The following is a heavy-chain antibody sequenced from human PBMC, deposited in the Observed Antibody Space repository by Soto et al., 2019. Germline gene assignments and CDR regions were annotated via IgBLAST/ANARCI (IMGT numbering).Heavy chain of an antibody. Sequence: GAAVQVSFQASRCTFPVYYMHWLRQAPGQGLEWMGWINPKSGGTMYPQKFQGRVTMTWDTSISTAYMALTRLRSDDTAVYYCARDLAKGGGSAGFDYWGQGTLVTVSS. J-gene: IGHJ4*02. CDR2: INPKSGGT. V-gene: IGHV1-2*02. CDR1: RCTFPVYY. CDR3: ARDLAKGGGSAGFDY. D-gene: IGHD1-26*01.